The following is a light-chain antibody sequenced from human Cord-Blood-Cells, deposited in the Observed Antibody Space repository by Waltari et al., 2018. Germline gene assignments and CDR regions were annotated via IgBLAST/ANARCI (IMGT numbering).Light chain of an antibody. CDR1: SSDVGGYNY. J-gene: IGLJ1*01. V-gene: IGLV2-14*01. Sequence: QSALTQPASVSGSPGQSITISCTGTSSDVGGYNYVSWYQQNPGKAPKLMIYDVSNRPSGVSNRLSGSKSGNTASLTISGLQAEDEADYYCSSYTSSSTLVFGTGTKVTVL. CDR2: DVS. CDR3: SSYTSSSTLV.